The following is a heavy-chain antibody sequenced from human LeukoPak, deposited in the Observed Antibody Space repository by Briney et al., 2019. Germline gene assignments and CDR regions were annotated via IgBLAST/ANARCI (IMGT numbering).Heavy chain of an antibody. J-gene: IGHJ4*02. V-gene: IGHV3-33*01. CDR3: ARAARTMVRGVIIRDYFDY. CDR1: GFTFSSYG. Sequence: QPGGSLRLSCAASGFTFSSYGMHWVRQAPGKGLEWVAVIWYDGSNKYYADSVKGRFTISRDNSKNTLYLQMNSLRAEDTAVYYCARAARTMVRGVIIRDYFDYWGQGTLVTVSS. CDR2: IWYDGSNK. D-gene: IGHD3-10*01.